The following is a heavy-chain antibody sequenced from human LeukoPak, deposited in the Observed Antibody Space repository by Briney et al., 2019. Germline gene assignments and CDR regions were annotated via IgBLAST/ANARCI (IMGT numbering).Heavy chain of an antibody. CDR1: GFTFSSYA. CDR3: AKSRGLIAAATY. J-gene: IGHJ4*02. D-gene: IGHD6-13*01. V-gene: IGHV3-23*01. CDR2: ISGSGGST. Sequence: AGGSLRLSCAAPGFTFSSYAMSWVRQAPGKGLEWVSAISGSGGSTYYADSVKGRFTISRDNSKNTLYLQMNSLRAEDTAVYYCAKSRGLIAAATYWGQGTLVTVSS.